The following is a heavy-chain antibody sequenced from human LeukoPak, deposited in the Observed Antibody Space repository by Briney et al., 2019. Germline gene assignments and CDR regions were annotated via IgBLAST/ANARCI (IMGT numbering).Heavy chain of an antibody. Sequence: PSETLSLTCTVSGGSVSSGSFYWSWIRQPPGKGLEWIGYIYQSGGTNYNPSLKSRVTISVDTSKNQFSRRLSSVIAADTAVYYCARDGDYWGQGTLVTVSS. CDR2: IYQSGGT. J-gene: IGHJ4*02. CDR1: GGSVSSGSFY. V-gene: IGHV4-61*01. CDR3: ARDGDY.